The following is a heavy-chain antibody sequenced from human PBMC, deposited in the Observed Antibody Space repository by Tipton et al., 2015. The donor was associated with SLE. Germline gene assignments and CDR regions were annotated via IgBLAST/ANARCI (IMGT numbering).Heavy chain of an antibody. J-gene: IGHJ6*03. D-gene: IGHD6-13*01. CDR2: INHSGST. Sequence: TLSLTCAVYGGPFSGYYWSWIRQPPGKGLEWIGEINHSGSTNYNPSLKSRVTISVDTSKNQFSLKLSSVTAADTAVYYCARGRVAAVYYYYYYYMDVWGKGTTVTVSS. V-gene: IGHV4-34*01. CDR3: ARGRVAAVYYYYYYYMDV. CDR1: GGPFSGYY.